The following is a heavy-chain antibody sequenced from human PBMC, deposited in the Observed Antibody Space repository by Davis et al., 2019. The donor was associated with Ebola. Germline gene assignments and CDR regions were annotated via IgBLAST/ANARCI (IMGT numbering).Heavy chain of an antibody. V-gene: IGHV4-39*01. CDR1: DGSISNSNYF. J-gene: IGHJ5*02. CDR2: IYYRDIT. D-gene: IGHD1-1*01. Sequence: SETLSLTCAVSDGSISNSNYFWGWIRQPPGKGLEWIGDIYYRDITYYSPSLKSRVTISIDTSTNQFSLRLSSVTAADTAIYYCARRESTLFDPWGQGTLVTVSS. CDR3: ARRESTLFDP.